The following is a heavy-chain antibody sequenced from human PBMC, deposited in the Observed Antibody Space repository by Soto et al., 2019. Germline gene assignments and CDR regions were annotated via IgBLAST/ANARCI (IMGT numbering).Heavy chain of an antibody. J-gene: IGHJ5*02. CDR2: IYHSGNT. Sequence: ASETLSLTCAVSGDSISSGAWWSWVRQSPGKGLQWIGEIYHSGNTRNNPSLKSLVTMSVDKSNNQFSLNLMSVTAADTATYYCARDSRTGCSSTDCYMSWGRGILVTVSS. CDR3: ARDSRTGCSSTDCYMS. D-gene: IGHD2-2*01. V-gene: IGHV4-4*02. CDR1: GDSISSGAW.